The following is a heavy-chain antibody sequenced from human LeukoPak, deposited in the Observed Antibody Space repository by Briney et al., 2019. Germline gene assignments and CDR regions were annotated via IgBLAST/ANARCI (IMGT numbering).Heavy chain of an antibody. D-gene: IGHD2-15*01. V-gene: IGHV3-23*01. CDR1: GFTFNNYA. J-gene: IGHJ4*02. CDR3: ARQKGYCSRGSCYFDY. Sequence: GGSLRLSCAASGFTFNNYAMSWVRQAPGKGLEWVSAISDSGGSTYYADSVKGHFTISRDNSKNTPFLQMNSLRAEDTAAYCCARQKGYCSRGSCYFDYWGQGTLVTVSS. CDR2: ISDSGGST.